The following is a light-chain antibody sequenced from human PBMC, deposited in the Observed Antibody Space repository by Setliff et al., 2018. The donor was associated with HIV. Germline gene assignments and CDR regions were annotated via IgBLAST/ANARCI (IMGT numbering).Light chain of an antibody. CDR3: SSYATYYV. V-gene: IGLV2-18*02. CDR2: EVN. J-gene: IGLJ1*01. CDR1: SSDVGSCDC. Sequence: QSVLAQPPSVSGSPGQSVTISCTGTSSDVGSCDCVSWYQQFPGTAPKLLLYEVNYRPSGVPARFSGSKSGITASLTISGLQPEDEADYYCSSYATYYVFGTGTKVTVL.